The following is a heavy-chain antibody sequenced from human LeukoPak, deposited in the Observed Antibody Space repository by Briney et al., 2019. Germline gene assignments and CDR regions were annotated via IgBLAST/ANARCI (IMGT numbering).Heavy chain of an antibody. CDR1: GYSFTGYY. CDR2: INPDSGDT. Sequence: ASVKVSCKASGYSFTGYYIHWVRQAPGPGLEWMGWINPDSGDTNYAQKFQGRVTMTRDTSVSAAYMELSSLRSDDTAVYYCARFYDKAEYDPWGQGTLVTVSS. V-gene: IGHV1-2*02. J-gene: IGHJ5*02. D-gene: IGHD5/OR15-5a*01. CDR3: ARFYDKAEYDP.